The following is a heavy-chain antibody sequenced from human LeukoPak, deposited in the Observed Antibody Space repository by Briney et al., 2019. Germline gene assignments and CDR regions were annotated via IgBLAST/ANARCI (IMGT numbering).Heavy chain of an antibody. CDR1: GGSFSGYY. J-gene: IGHJ4*02. Sequence: PSETLSLTCAVYGGSFSGYYRSWIRQPPGKGLEWIGEINHSGSTNYNPSLKSRVTISVDTSKNQFSLKLSSVTAADTAVHYCARCRSILLGYSSSWYQAFYFDYWGQGTLVTVSS. CDR2: INHSGST. D-gene: IGHD6-13*01. V-gene: IGHV4-34*01. CDR3: ARCRSILLGYSSSWYQAFYFDY.